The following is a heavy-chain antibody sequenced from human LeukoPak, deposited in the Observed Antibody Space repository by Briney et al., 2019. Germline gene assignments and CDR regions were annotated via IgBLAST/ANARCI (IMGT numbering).Heavy chain of an antibody. J-gene: IGHJ4*02. D-gene: IGHD5-12*01. CDR1: GGSISSYY. CDR3: ARGRSGYSPLDC. V-gene: IGHV4-59*01. CDR2: IYYSGST. Sequence: SETLSLTCTVSGGSISSYYWSWIRQPPGKGLEWIGYIYYSGSTNYNPSLKSRVTISVDTSKNQFSLKLSSVTAADTAVYYCARGRSGYSPLDCWGQGTLVTVSS.